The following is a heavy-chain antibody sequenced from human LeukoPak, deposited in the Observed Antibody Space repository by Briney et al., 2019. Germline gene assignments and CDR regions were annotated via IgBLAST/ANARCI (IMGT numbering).Heavy chain of an antibody. CDR1: GGSISSGDYY. CDR3: AREFGIPGPFDY. D-gene: IGHD3-10*01. Sequence: PSETLSLTCTVSGGSISSGDYYWSWIRQPPGKGLGWIGYIYYSGSTYYNPSLKSRVTISVDTSKNQFSLKLSSVTAADTAVYYCAREFGIPGPFDYWGQGTLVTVSS. CDR2: IYYSGST. J-gene: IGHJ4*02. V-gene: IGHV4-30-4*08.